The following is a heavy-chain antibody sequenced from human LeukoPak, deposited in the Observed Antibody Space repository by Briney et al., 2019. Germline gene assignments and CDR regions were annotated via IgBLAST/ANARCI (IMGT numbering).Heavy chain of an antibody. CDR1: GGSISSYY. CDR3: ARGRRRIGGLNWFDP. Sequence: PSETLSLTCTVSGGSISSYYWSWIRQPAGKGLEWIGRIYTSGSTNYNPSLKSRVTMSVDTSKNQFSLKLSSVTAADTAVYYCARGRRRIGGLNWFDPWGQGTLVTVSS. D-gene: IGHD3-10*01. CDR2: IYTSGST. J-gene: IGHJ5*02. V-gene: IGHV4-4*07.